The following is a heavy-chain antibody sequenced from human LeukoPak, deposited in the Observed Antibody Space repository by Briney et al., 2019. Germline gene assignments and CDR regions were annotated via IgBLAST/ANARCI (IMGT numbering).Heavy chain of an antibody. CDR3: ARGPLIGPIDY. CDR2: MFHSGST. J-gene: IGHJ4*02. D-gene: IGHD3-16*01. CDR1: GYSITRGYF. Sequence: SETLSLTCTVSGYSITRGYFWGWIRQSPGKGLEWIASMFHSGSTYYNPSLKSRVTMSVDTSKNQFSLKLTSVTAADTAVYYCARGPLIGPIDYWGQGTLVTVSS. V-gene: IGHV4-38-2*02.